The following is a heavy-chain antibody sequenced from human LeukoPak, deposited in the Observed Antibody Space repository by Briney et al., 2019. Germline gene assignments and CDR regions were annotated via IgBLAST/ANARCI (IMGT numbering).Heavy chain of an antibody. CDR1: GYTFTGYY. CDR3: ARVGCSATCPLDY. CDR2: INPNGGGT. Sequence: GASVKVSCKASGYTFTGYYIHWVRQAPGQGLEWRGWINPNGGGTNFAQKFQGRVTMTRDTSISTAYMELSSLRSDDTAVYYCARVGCSATCPLDYWGQGTLVTVSS. J-gene: IGHJ4*02. D-gene: IGHD2-2*01. V-gene: IGHV1-2*02.